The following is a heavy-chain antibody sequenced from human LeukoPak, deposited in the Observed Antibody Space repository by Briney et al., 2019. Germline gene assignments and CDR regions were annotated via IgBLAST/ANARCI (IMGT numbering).Heavy chain of an antibody. Sequence: SETLSLTCTVSGDPISSHSDYKWTWIRQPPGRGLEWIGYSYHFGSTNYIPSLKSRVTISVDTSKNQFSLKLTSVTAADTAVYYCAREYSGFDYWGQGTLVTVSS. D-gene: IGHD5-12*01. CDR3: AREYSGFDY. CDR1: GDPISSHSDY. CDR2: SYHFGST. V-gene: IGHV4-61*08. J-gene: IGHJ4*02.